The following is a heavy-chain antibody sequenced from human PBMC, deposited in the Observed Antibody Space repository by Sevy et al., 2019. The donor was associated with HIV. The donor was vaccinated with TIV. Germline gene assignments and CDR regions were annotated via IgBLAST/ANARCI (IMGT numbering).Heavy chain of an antibody. Sequence: GGSLRLSCTASGLTFGDHAMNWVRQAPGKGLEWVGFIRRKAFSGTTEYAASVKGRFTISRDDSKNIAYLQMNSLKTEDTAVHYCTRIADAPDYWGQGTLVTVSS. J-gene: IGHJ4*02. V-gene: IGHV3-49*04. D-gene: IGHD6-13*01. CDR3: TRIADAPDY. CDR1: GLTFGDHA. CDR2: IRRKAFSGTT.